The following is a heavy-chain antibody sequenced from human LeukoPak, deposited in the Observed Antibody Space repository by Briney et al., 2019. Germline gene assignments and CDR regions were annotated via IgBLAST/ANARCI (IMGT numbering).Heavy chain of an antibody. D-gene: IGHD5-24*01. CDR3: ARRRDGYFDY. Sequence: PSETLSLTCAVSGYSISSGYYWGWIRQPPGKGLEWIGSINHSGSTYYNPSLKSRVTISVDTSKNQFSLKLSSVTAADTAVYYCARRRDGYFDYWGQGTLVTVSS. CDR1: GYSISSGYY. J-gene: IGHJ4*02. CDR2: INHSGST. V-gene: IGHV4-38-2*01.